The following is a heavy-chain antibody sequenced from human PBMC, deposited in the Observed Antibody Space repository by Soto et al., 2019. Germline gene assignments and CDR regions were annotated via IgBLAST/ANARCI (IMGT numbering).Heavy chain of an antibody. CDR2: MNPNSGNT. CDR3: ARTYQLNAFYGMDV. V-gene: IGHV1-8*01. D-gene: IGHD2-2*01. J-gene: IGHJ6*02. CDR1: GYTFTSYD. Sequence: ASVKVSCKASGYTFTSYDINWVRQATGQGLEWMGWMNPNSGNTDYAQKLQGRVTMTTDTSTSTAYMELRSLRSDDTAVYYCARTYQLNAFYGMDVWGQGTTVTVSS.